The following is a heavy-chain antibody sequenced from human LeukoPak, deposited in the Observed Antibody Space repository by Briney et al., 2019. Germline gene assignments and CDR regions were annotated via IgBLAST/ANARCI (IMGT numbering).Heavy chain of an antibody. CDR2: INPNSGGT. V-gene: IGHV1-2*04. Sequence: ASVKVSCKASGYTFTGYYMHWVRQAPGQGLEWMGWINPNSGGTNYAQKFQGWVTMTRDTSISTAYMEPSRLRSDDTAVYYCARDLWTAAAGTSWFDPWGQGTLVTVSS. D-gene: IGHD6-13*01. CDR1: GYTFTGYY. J-gene: IGHJ5*02. CDR3: ARDLWTAAAGTSWFDP.